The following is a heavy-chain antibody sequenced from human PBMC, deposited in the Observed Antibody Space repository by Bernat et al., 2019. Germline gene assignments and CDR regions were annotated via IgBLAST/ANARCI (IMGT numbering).Heavy chain of an antibody. J-gene: IGHJ5*02. CDR2: ISGSADNT. CDR1: GFTFSSYA. D-gene: IGHD6-13*01. CDR3: VKWGRIAAAGGWFDP. V-gene: IGHV3-23*01. Sequence: EVQLLESGGGLVQPGGSLSLSCAASGFTFSSYAMSWVRQAPGKGLKWVSAISGSADNTYYADSVKGRFTISRDNSKNTLYLHMNSLRAEDTAVYYCVKWGRIAAAGGWFDPWGQGTLVTVSS.